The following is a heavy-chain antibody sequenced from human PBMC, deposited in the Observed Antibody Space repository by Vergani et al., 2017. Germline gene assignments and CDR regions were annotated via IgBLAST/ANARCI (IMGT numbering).Heavy chain of an antibody. D-gene: IGHD3-3*01. CDR2: MYTSGST. CDR3: AREKIVFWRTVRYNWVDP. CDR1: GGSISSGSYY. Sequence: QVQLQESGPGLVKPSQTLSLTCTVSGGSISSGSYYWSWIRQPAGKGLEWIGRMYTSGSTNYNPSLKSRVIMSVDTSKNQFSLKLTSVTAADTAVYYCAREKIVFWRTVRYNWVDPWGPGTLVIVSS. V-gene: IGHV4-61*02. J-gene: IGHJ5*02.